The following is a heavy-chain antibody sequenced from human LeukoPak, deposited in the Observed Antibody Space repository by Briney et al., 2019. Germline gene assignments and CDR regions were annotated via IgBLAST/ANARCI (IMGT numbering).Heavy chain of an antibody. CDR1: GGSISSGSYY. CDR2: IYTSGST. CDR3: ARDGAAYYYDSSGPSHI. V-gene: IGHV4-61*02. Sequence: PSETLSLTCTVSGGSISSGSYYWSWIRQPAGKGLEWIGRIYTSGSTNYNPSLKGRVTISVDTSKNQFSLKLSSVTAADTAVYYCARDGAAYYYDSSGPSHIWGQGTMVTVSP. J-gene: IGHJ3*02. D-gene: IGHD3-22*01.